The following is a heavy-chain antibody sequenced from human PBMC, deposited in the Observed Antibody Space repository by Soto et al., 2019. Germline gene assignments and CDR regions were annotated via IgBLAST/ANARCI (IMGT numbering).Heavy chain of an antibody. CDR2: IKQDGSEK. V-gene: IGHV3-7*01. J-gene: IGHJ6*03. CDR3: ARVLYDFWSSTYYYYYMDV. CDR1: GFTFSSYW. Sequence: GGSLRLSCAASGFTFSSYWMSWVRQAPGKGLEWVANIKQDGSEKYYVDSVKGRFTISRDNAKNSLYLQMNSLRAEDTAVYYCARVLYDFWSSTYYYYYMDVWGKGTTVTVSS. D-gene: IGHD3-3*01.